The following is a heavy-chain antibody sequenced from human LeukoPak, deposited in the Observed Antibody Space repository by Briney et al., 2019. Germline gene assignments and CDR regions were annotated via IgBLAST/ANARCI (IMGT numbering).Heavy chain of an antibody. Sequence: GGSLRLSCAASGFTFSSYSMNWVRQAPGKGLEWVSSISSSSSYKYDADSVKGRFTISRDNAKNSVYLQMDSLRAEDTAVYYCARDLTVTTLDYWGQGTLVTVSS. J-gene: IGHJ4*02. D-gene: IGHD4-17*01. CDR2: ISSSSSYK. V-gene: IGHV3-21*01. CDR1: GFTFSSYS. CDR3: ARDLTVTTLDY.